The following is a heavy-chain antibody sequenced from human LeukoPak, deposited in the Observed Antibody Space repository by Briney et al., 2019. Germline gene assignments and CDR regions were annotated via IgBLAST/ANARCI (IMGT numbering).Heavy chain of an antibody. CDR1: GYTFTDYY. D-gene: IGHD1-1*01. J-gene: IGHJ5*02. V-gene: IGHV1-69-2*01. Sequence: ASVKVSCKVSGYTFTDYYMHWVQQAPGKGLEWMGLVDPEDGETIYAEKFQGRVTITADTSTNTAYMELSSLRSEDTAVYYCARGTIWNWFDPWGQGTLVTVS. CDR3: ARGTIWNWFDP. CDR2: VDPEDGET.